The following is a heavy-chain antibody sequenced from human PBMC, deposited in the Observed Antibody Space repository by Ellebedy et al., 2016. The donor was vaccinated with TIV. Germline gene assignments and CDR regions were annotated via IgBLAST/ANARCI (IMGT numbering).Heavy chain of an antibody. J-gene: IGHJ4*02. CDR3: VGCRHGSCQYSNFES. V-gene: IGHV3-23*01. CDR2: ISGPGTTI. D-gene: IGHD2-15*01. Sequence: PGGSLRLSCAASGFTFNSYSMSWVRQAPGKGLEWVSAISGPGTTIFYADSVKGRFTVSRDNSKSTLYLQMNSLRVEDTAMYYCVGCRHGSCQYSNFESWGQGTLVTVSS. CDR1: GFTFNSYS.